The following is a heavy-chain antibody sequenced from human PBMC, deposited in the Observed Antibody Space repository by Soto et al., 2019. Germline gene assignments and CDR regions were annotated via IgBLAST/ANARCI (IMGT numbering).Heavy chain of an antibody. Sequence: QVQLVQSGAEVKKPGASVKVSCKASGYTFTNYNIGWVRQAPGQGLEWVGWINTDNGNTNYAQTVQGRVTVTTDTSTATAYMELKSLRSDDTAIYYCARDPSTSGRAGHDYWGQGTLVTVSS. CDR1: GYTFTNYN. CDR3: ARDPSTSGRAGHDY. CDR2: INTDNGNT. V-gene: IGHV1-18*01. J-gene: IGHJ4*02. D-gene: IGHD6-25*01.